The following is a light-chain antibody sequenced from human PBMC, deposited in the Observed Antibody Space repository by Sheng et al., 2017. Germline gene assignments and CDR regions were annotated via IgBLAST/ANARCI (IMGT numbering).Light chain of an antibody. CDR1: QTVSSRY. J-gene: IGKJ2*01. CDR2: GAS. V-gene: IGKV3-20*01. CDR3: QQYGSSYT. Sequence: EVVLTQSPGTLSLSPGERATLSCRASQTVSSRYLTWYQQRPGQPPRLLIYGASSRATGISDRFSGSGSGTDFTLTISRLEPEDIAVYYCQQYGSSYTFGQGTKLEIK.